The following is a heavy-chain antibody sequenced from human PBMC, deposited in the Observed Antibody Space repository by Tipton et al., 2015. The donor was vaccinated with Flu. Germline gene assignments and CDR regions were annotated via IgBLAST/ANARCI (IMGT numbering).Heavy chain of an antibody. Sequence: GLVKPSETLSLTCSVSGGSIVNSNSHWGWVRQSPGKGLEWIGSVYYTGSTYYNPSLKSRVTISVDTSKNQVSLNLGSVTAADTAFYYCARSDYYVSDHHWGQGTLVTVSS. CDR2: VYYTGST. D-gene: IGHD3-10*01. V-gene: IGHV4-39*07. CDR1: GGSIVNSNSH. J-gene: IGHJ1*01. CDR3: ARSDYYVSDHH.